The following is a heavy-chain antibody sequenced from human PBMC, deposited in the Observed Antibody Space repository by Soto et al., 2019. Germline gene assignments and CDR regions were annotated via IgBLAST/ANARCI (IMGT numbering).Heavy chain of an antibody. D-gene: IGHD2-15*01. CDR2: IYYSGST. J-gene: IGHJ5*02. CDR3: ARSRFRYCSGGSCQTSWLDP. Sequence: SETLSLTCTVSGGSISSGGYYWSWIRQHPGKGLEWIGYIYYSGSTYYNPSLKSRVTISVDTSKNQFSLKLSSVTAADTAVYYCARSRFRYCSGGSCQTSWLDPWGQGTLVTVSS. CDR1: GGSISSGGYY. V-gene: IGHV4-31*03.